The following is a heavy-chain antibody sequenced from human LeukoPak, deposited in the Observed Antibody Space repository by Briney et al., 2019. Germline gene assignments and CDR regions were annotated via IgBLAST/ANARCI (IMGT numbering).Heavy chain of an antibody. V-gene: IGHV4-59*11. J-gene: IGHJ4*02. CDR3: AREKSTTGAYDF. CDR1: GGSISSHY. CDR2: IYYSGST. D-gene: IGHD1-1*01. Sequence: SETLSLICTVSGGSISSHYWSWIRQPPGKGLEWIGYIYYSGSTNSNPSLRSRVTISVDTSKNQISLKLSSVTAADTAVYYCAREKSTTGAYDFWGQGNLVTVSS.